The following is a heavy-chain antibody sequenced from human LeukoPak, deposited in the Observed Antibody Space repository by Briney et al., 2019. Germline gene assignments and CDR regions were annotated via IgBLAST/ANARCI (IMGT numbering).Heavy chain of an antibody. CDR3: ARQRRIQLGFDP. D-gene: IGHD5-18*01. J-gene: IGHJ5*02. CDR2: IYSGGST. CDR1: GFTVSSNY. Sequence: PGGSLRLSCAASGFTVSSNYMSWVRQAPGKGLEWVSVIYSGGSTYYADSVKGRFTISRDNSKNTLYLQMNSLRAEDTAVYYCARQRRIQLGFDPWGQGTLVTVSS. V-gene: IGHV3-53*01.